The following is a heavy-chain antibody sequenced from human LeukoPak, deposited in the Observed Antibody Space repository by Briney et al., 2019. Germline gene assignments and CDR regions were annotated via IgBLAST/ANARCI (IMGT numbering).Heavy chain of an antibody. CDR2: IYPGDSDT. CDR3: ARPSSGWFRFDY. CDR1: GYTFSSYW. Sequence: GESLKISCQGFGYTFSSYWIGWVRQLPGKGLEWMGIIYPGDSDTTYSPSFQGQVTISADKSISTAYLQWSSLKASDTAMYYCARPSSGWFRFDYWGQGTLVTVSS. V-gene: IGHV5-51*01. D-gene: IGHD6-19*01. J-gene: IGHJ4*02.